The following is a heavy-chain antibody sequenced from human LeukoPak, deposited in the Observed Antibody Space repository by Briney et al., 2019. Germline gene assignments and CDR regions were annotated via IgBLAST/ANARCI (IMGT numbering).Heavy chain of an antibody. V-gene: IGHV4-39*01. J-gene: IGHJ6*02. Sequence: TPSETLSLTCAVYGGSFSGYYWGWIRQPPGKGLEWIGSVYYSGSTYYNPSLKSRVTISVDTSKNQFSLKLSSVTAADTAVYYCARHDCSSTSCFLNYYYYYGMDVWGQGTTVTVSS. D-gene: IGHD2-2*01. CDR2: VYYSGST. CDR3: ARHDCSSTSCFLNYYYYYGMDV. CDR1: GGSFSGYY.